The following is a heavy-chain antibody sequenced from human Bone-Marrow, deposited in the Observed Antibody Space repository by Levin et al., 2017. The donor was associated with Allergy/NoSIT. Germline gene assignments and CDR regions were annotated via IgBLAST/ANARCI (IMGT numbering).Heavy chain of an antibody. CDR2: ISSSSSTR. Sequence: GGSLRLSCAASGFTFSTYIINWVRQAPGKGLEWVAYISSSSSTRYYADSVKGRFNILTDNAKNSLYLQMNSLRDEDTAVYYCARGYGAIVYWGQGTLVTVSS. CDR3: ARGYGAIVY. CDR1: GFTFSTYI. D-gene: IGHD4/OR15-4a*01. J-gene: IGHJ4*02. V-gene: IGHV3-48*02.